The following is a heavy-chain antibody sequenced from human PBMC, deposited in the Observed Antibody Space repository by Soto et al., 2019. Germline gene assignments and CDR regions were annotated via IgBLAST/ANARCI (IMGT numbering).Heavy chain of an antibody. V-gene: IGHV1-69*02. D-gene: IGHD6-13*01. J-gene: IGHJ5*02. CDR3: ATTTWGIASNWFDP. CDR2: IIPILGIA. Sequence: QVQLVQSGAEVKKPGSLVKVSCKASGGTFSSYTISWVRQAPGQGLEWMGRIIPILGIANYAQKFQGRVTITADKSTSTAYMELSSLRSEDTAVYYCATTTWGIASNWFDPWGQGTLVTVSS. CDR1: GGTFSSYT.